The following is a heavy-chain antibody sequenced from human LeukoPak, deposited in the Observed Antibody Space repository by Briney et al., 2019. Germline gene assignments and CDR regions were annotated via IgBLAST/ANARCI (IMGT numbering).Heavy chain of an antibody. CDR1: GYSISSGYY. CDR3: ARVMEYYSNSQNWFDP. CDR2: IYHSGST. V-gene: IGHV4-38-2*01. Sequence: SETLSLTCAVSGYSISSGYYWGWIRQPPGKGLEWVGSIYHSGSTYYNPSLKSRVTISVDTSKNQFSLKLSSVTAADTAVYYCARVMEYYSNSQNWFDPWGQGTLVTVSS. J-gene: IGHJ5*02. D-gene: IGHD4-11*01.